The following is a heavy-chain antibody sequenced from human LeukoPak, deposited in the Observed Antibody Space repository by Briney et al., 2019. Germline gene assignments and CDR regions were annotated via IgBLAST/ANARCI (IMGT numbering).Heavy chain of an antibody. V-gene: IGHV1-8*01. J-gene: IGHJ4*02. D-gene: IGHD3-22*01. CDR2: TNPNSGNT. Sequence: ASVKVSCKASGYTFTSYDINWVRQATGQGLEWMGWTNPNSGNTGYAQKFQGRVTMTRNTSISTAYMELSSLRSEDTAVYYCARTSYDSSGYPYFDYWGQGTLVTVSS. CDR1: GYTFTSYD. CDR3: ARTSYDSSGYPYFDY.